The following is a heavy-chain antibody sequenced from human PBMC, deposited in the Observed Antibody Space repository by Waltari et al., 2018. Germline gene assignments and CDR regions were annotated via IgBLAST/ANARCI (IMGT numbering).Heavy chain of an antibody. J-gene: IGHJ6*02. CDR1: GYSISSGYY. D-gene: IGHD3-22*01. Sequence: QVQLQESGPGLVKPSETLSLTCAVSGYSISSGYYWGWIRQPPGKGLEWIGSIYHRGSTYYNPSPKSRVTISVDTSKNQCSPKLSSVTAADTAGYYGASYSSGSDYYYYGMDVWGQGTTVTVSS. V-gene: IGHV4-38-2*01. CDR3: ASYSSGSDYYYYGMDV. CDR2: IYHRGST.